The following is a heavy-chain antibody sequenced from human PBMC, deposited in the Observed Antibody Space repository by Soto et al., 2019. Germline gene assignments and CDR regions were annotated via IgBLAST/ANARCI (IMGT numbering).Heavy chain of an antibody. J-gene: IGHJ5*02. V-gene: IGHV1-18*04. CDR3: ARHNSQWPNWFDP. D-gene: IGHD2-21*01. CDR1: GYTFTGYY. Sequence: ASVKVSCKASGYTFTGYYIHWVRQAPGQGLEWMGWINPNNGNTNYAQKVQGRVTMTTDTSTSAAYMELRSLRSDDTAVYYCARHNSQWPNWFDPWGQGTLVTVSS. CDR2: INPNNGNT.